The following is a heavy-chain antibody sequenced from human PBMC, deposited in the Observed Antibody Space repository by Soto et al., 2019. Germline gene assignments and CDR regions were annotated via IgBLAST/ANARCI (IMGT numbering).Heavy chain of an antibody. D-gene: IGHD5-12*01. V-gene: IGHV4-61*01. CDR3: ARDGDGYNY. J-gene: IGHJ4*02. CDR2: IYSSGGT. CDR1: AGSVSSGSYY. Sequence: QVQLQESGPGLVKPSETLSLTCTVSAGSVSSGSYYWSWIRQPPGKGLEWIGYIYSSGGTSYNPAHKSRITISVDTSKNQFSLKLSSVTAADTAVYYCARDGDGYNYWGQGTLVTVSS.